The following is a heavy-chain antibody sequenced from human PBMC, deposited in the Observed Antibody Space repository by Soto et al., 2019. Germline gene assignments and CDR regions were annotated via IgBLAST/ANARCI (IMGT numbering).Heavy chain of an antibody. CDR3: ARVNPTTRVRYHNWFEP. Sequence: QVQLVQSGAEVKKPGASVKVSCKASGYTFTSYGISWVRQAPGQGLEWMGWISAYNGNTNYAQKLQGRVNMTAGTSTSTAYMELRRLRSEDTAVYYCARVNPTTRVRYHNWFEPWGQGTLVTVSS. CDR2: ISAYNGNT. J-gene: IGHJ5*02. V-gene: IGHV1-18*01. D-gene: IGHD3-10*01. CDR1: GYTFTSYG.